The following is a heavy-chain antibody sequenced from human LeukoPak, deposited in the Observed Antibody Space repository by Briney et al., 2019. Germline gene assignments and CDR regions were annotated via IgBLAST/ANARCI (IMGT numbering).Heavy chain of an antibody. Sequence: PSETLSLTCTVTGGSISSYYWSWIRQPPGKGLEWIGFISYSGFTNSNPSLKSRVTISVDTSKNQFSLKLNSVTAADTAVYYCARERHDYGDYVVDHWGQGILVTVSS. CDR3: ARERHDYGDYVVDH. D-gene: IGHD4-17*01. V-gene: IGHV4-59*01. CDR2: ISYSGFT. J-gene: IGHJ4*02. CDR1: GGSISSYY.